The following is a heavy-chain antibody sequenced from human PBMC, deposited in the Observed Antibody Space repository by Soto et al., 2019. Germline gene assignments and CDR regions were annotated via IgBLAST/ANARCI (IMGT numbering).Heavy chain of an antibody. J-gene: IGHJ6*02. CDR3: ARSIREAAAGTLNYYYYYGMDV. Sequence: PSETLSLTCTVSGGSISSSSYYWGWIRQPPGKGLEWIGSIYYSGSTYYNPSLKSRVTISVDTSKNQFSLKLSSVTAADTAVYYCARSIREAAAGTLNYYYYYGMDVWGQGTTVTVSS. V-gene: IGHV4-39*01. D-gene: IGHD6-13*01. CDR1: GGSISSSSYY. CDR2: IYYSGST.